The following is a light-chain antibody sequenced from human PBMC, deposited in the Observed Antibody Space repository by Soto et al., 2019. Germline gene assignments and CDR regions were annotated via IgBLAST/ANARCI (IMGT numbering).Light chain of an antibody. Sequence: DIQMTQSPSTLSGSVGYRVTITCRASQTISSWLAWYQQKPWKDPKILIYKASTLKSGVPSRFSGSGSGTEFTLTISSLQPDDFATYYCKQYNTYWTFGQGTTGDI. J-gene: IGKJ1*01. CDR2: KAS. CDR1: QTISSW. CDR3: KQYNTYWT. V-gene: IGKV1-5*03.